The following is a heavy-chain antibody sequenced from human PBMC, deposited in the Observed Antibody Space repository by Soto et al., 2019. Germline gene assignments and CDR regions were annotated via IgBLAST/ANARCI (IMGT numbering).Heavy chain of an antibody. Sequence: QVQLEQSGAEVKKPGSSVKVSCKASGDTFGTYAISWMRRAPGQSLEWMGQINAGFGATDLAQMFQGRVTITADKSTTSAYMELSSLRSDDTAVYYCATDCSGGSCYGASGMDVWGQGTTVTVSS. CDR3: ATDCSGGSCYGASGMDV. D-gene: IGHD2-15*01. J-gene: IGHJ6*02. CDR1: GDTFGTYA. V-gene: IGHV1-69*06. CDR2: INAGFGAT.